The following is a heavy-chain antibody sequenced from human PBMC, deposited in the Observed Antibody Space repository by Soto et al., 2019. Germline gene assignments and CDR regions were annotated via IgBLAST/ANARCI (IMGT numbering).Heavy chain of an antibody. CDR3: ARDRDDSSGYYYFDY. V-gene: IGHV3-53*01. CDR1: GFTVSSNY. CDR2: IYSGGST. J-gene: IGHJ4*02. D-gene: IGHD3-22*01. Sequence: EVQLVESGGGLIQPGGSLRLSCAASGFTVSSNYMSWVRQAPGKGLEWVSVIYSGGSTYYADSVKGRFTISRDNSNNTMYLQMNSLRSEDTAVYYCARDRDDSSGYYYFDYWGQGTLVTVSS.